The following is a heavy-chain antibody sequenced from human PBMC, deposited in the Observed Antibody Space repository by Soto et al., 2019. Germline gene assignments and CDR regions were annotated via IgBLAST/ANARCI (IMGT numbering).Heavy chain of an antibody. V-gene: IGHV4-34*01. Sequence: QVQLQQWGAGLLKPSETLSLTCAVYGGSFSGYYWSWIRQPPGKGLEWIGEINHSGSTNYNPSLKSRVAISVDTSKNQFSLKLSSVTAADTAVYYCARGLDTAMVTVYWGQGTLITVSS. D-gene: IGHD5-18*01. CDR1: GGSFSGYY. CDR2: INHSGST. CDR3: ARGLDTAMVTVY. J-gene: IGHJ4*02.